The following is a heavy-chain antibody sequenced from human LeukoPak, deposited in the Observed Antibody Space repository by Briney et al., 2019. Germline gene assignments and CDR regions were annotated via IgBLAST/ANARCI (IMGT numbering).Heavy chain of an antibody. CDR2: MNPNSGNT. V-gene: IGHV1-8*01. J-gene: IGHJ4*02. D-gene: IGHD6-13*01. CDR3: ATDLPAAAGTDY. Sequence: GASVKVSCKASGYTFTSYDISWVRQATGQGLEWMGWMNPNSGNTGYAQKFQGRVTMTRNTSISSAYMELSSLRSEDTAVYYCATDLPAAAGTDYWGQGTLVTVSS. CDR1: GYTFTSYD.